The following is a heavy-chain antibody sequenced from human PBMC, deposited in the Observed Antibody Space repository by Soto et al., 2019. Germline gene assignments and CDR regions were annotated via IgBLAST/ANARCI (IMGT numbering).Heavy chain of an antibody. J-gene: IGHJ4*02. CDR3: ARFPRTTGAGTGTDC. CDR2: VFPSGTTY. CDR1: GVSISSSGDY. V-gene: IGHV4-39*01. Sequence: QLQLQESGPGLVKPSETLSLTCTVSGVSISSSGDYWGWIRQPPGMGLEWIATVFPSGTTYYYNPSLRSRVTISVDTSNNQFSLKLSSVTAADTAVYYCARFPRTTGAGTGTDCWGQGTLVTVSS. D-gene: IGHD1-1*01.